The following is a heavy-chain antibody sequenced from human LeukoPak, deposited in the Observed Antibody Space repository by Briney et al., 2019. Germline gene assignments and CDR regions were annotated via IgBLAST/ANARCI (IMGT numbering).Heavy chain of an antibody. V-gene: IGHV3-7*03. J-gene: IGHJ4*02. Sequence: GGSLRLSCAASGFTFSSYWMSWVRQAPGKGLEWVANIKQDGSEKYYVDSVKGRFTISRDNSKNTLYLQMNSLRAEDTAVYYCAKDKNRGYSAVDYWGQGTLVTVSS. CDR2: IKQDGSEK. CDR1: GFTFSSYW. CDR3: AKDKNRGYSAVDY. D-gene: IGHD5-12*01.